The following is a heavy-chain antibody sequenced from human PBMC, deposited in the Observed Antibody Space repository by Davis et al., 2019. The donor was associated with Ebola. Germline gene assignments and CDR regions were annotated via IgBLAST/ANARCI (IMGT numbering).Heavy chain of an antibody. CDR2: ISNDGGST. CDR1: GFTFSSYA. CDR3: AKDLFWWSASDV. D-gene: IGHD2-8*02. V-gene: IGHV3-64*04. J-gene: IGHJ6*02. Sequence: GESLKISCAASGFTFSSYAMHWVRQAPGKGLEYVSAISNDGGSTYYADSVKGRFTISRDNSKSTLYLQMNSLRAEDTAVYYCAKDLFWWSASDVWGQGTTVTVSS.